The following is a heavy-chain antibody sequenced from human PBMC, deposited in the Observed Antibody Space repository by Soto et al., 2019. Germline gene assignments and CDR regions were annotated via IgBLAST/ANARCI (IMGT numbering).Heavy chain of an antibody. J-gene: IGHJ4*02. Sequence: PGGSLRLSCAASGFTFSSYAMSWVRQAPGKGLEWVSAISGSGGSTYYADSVKGRFTISRDNSKNTLYLQMNSLRAEDTAVYYCAKCLDWEVVRGVTPGFDYWGQGTLVTVSS. V-gene: IGHV3-23*01. CDR1: GFTFSSYA. CDR3: AKCLDWEVVRGVTPGFDY. CDR2: ISGSGGST. D-gene: IGHD3-10*01.